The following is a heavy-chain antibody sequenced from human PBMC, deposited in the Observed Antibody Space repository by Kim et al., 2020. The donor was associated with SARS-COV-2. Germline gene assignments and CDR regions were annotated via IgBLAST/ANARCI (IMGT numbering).Heavy chain of an antibody. CDR3: ARHIDPSYSSSSGHYYYYGMDV. D-gene: IGHD6-6*01. Sequence: GESLKISCKGSGYSFTSYWISWVRQMPGKGLEWMGRIDPSDSYTNYSPSFQGHVTISADKSISTAYLQWSSLKASDTAMYYCARHIDPSYSSSSGHYYYYGMDVWGQGTTVTVSS. J-gene: IGHJ6*02. CDR1: GYSFTSYW. CDR2: IDPSDSYT. V-gene: IGHV5-10-1*01.